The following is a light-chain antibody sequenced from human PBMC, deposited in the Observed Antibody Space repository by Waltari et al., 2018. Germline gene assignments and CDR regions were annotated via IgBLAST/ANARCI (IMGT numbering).Light chain of an antibody. CDR2: DAS. V-gene: IGKV3-11*01. CDR3: QQRSNWYT. J-gene: IGKJ2*01. CDR1: QSVSSY. Sequence: EIVLTQSPATLSLSPGERATLSCRASQSVSSYLAWYQQKPGQAPMLLIYDASNRATVIPARFSGSGAGTDFTLTISSLEPEDFAVYYCQQRSNWYTFGQGTKLEIK.